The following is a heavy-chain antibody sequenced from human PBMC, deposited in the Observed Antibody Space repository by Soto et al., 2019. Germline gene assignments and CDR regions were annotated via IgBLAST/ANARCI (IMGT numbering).Heavy chain of an antibody. CDR2: IKQDGSEK. CDR1: GFTFSSYW. CDR3: ARDKYYYGSRSYADY. J-gene: IGHJ4*02. Sequence: GSLRLSCAASGFTFSSYWMSWVRQAPGKGLEWVANIKQDGSEKYYVDSVKGRFTISRDNAKNSLYLQMNSLRAEDTAVYYCARDKYYYGSRSYADYWGQGTLVTVSS. D-gene: IGHD3-10*01. V-gene: IGHV3-7*01.